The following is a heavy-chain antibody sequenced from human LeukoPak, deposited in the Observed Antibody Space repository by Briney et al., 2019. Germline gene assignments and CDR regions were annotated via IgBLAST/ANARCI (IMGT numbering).Heavy chain of an antibody. CDR1: GYSISSGYY. J-gene: IGHJ4*02. CDR2: IYHSGST. Sequence: SETLSLTCTVSGYSISSGYYWGWIRQPPGKGLEWIGTIYHSGSTYYNPSLKSRVTMSVDTSKNQFSLKLSSVTAADTAVYYCARPNHGGWRAVYFDYWGQGTLVTVSS. V-gene: IGHV4-38-2*02. D-gene: IGHD1-14*01. CDR3: ARPNHGGWRAVYFDY.